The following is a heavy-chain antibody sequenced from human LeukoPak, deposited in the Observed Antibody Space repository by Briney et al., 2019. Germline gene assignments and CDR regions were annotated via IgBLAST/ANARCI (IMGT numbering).Heavy chain of an antibody. Sequence: GGSLRLSCAASGFTFSSYSMDWVRQAPGKGLEWVSSISSSSSYIYYADSVKGRFTISRDNAKNSLYLQMNSLRAEDTAVYYCARMGMVGYCSSTSCQRRGAFDIWGQGTMVTVSS. CDR1: GFTFSSYS. D-gene: IGHD2-2*01. CDR2: ISSSSSYI. V-gene: IGHV3-21*01. J-gene: IGHJ3*02. CDR3: ARMGMVGYCSSTSCQRRGAFDI.